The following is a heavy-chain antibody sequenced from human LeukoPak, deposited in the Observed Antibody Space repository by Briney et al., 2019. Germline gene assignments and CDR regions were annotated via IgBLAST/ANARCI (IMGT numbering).Heavy chain of an antibody. CDR3: TTDTWYSAGH. J-gene: IGHJ4*02. CDR1: GFIFSGSW. CDR2: IKKDGSEK. D-gene: IGHD2-15*01. V-gene: IGHV3-7*03. Sequence: GGSLRLSCTASGFIFSGSWMAWIRQAPGKGLEWVAIIKKDGSEKYYVDSMKGRFTISRDNAKNSLFLQMNSLRAEETAIYYCTTDTWYSAGHWGQGTLVTVPS.